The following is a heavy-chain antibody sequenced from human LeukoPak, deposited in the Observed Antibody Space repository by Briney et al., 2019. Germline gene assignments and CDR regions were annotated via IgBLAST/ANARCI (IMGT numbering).Heavy chain of an antibody. V-gene: IGHV3-74*01. Sequence: GGSLRLSCAASGFTFSNYWMHWVRQAPGKGLVWVSHINYDGSSTTYADSVKGRVTISRDNAKNTLYLQMNSLRVEDTAVYYCSRSTVSLVDWGQGTLVTVSS. CDR3: SRSTVSLVD. CDR1: GFTFSNYW. J-gene: IGHJ4*02. CDR2: INYDGSST. D-gene: IGHD4-17*01.